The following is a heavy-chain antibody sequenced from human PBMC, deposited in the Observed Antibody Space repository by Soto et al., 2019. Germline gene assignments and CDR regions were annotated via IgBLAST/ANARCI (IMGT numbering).Heavy chain of an antibody. CDR1: GGSISSGGYY. CDR2: IYYSGST. CDR3: ARGYRDGHPVDY. D-gene: IGHD5-12*01. J-gene: IGHJ4*02. Sequence: SETLSLTCTVSGGSISSGGYYWSWIRQHPGKGLEWIGYIYYSGSTYYNPSLKSRVTISVDTSKNQFSLKLSSVTAADTAVYYCARGYRDGHPVDYSVQGTLSTVS. V-gene: IGHV4-31*03.